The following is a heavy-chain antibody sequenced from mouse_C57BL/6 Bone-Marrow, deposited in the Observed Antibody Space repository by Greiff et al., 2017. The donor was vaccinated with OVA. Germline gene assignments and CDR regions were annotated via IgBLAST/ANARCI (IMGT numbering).Heavy chain of an antibody. J-gene: IGHJ2*01. Sequence: QVQLKQSGPELVKPGASVKLSCKASGYTFTSYDINWVKQRPGQGLEWIGWFYPRDGSTKYNEKFKGKATLTVDTSSSTAYMELHSLTSEDSAVYFCARSTFYGSTYFDDWGQGTTLTVSS. V-gene: IGHV1-85*01. CDR3: ARSTFYGSTYFDD. CDR2: FYPRDGST. CDR1: GYTFTSYD. D-gene: IGHD1-1*01.